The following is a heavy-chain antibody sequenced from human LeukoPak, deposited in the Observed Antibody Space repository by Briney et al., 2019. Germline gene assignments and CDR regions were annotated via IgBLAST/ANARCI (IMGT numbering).Heavy chain of an antibody. D-gene: IGHD3-10*01. Sequence: GASVKVSCKASGDNFSRYTVTWVRLAPGQGLEWMGGIIPAFGIPNYAQKFQCRVTITADEISSTAYMELRSLRSDDTAVYFCAREAGNTMVRGASFDQWGQGTLVTVSS. V-gene: IGHV1-69*13. CDR3: AREAGNTMVRGASFDQ. CDR2: IIPAFGIP. CDR1: GDNFSRYT. J-gene: IGHJ4*02.